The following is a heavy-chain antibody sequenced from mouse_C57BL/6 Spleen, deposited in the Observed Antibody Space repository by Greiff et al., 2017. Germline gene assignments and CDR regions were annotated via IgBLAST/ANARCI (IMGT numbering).Heavy chain of an antibody. CDR2: INPNNGGT. CDR3: ARYDYAAWFAY. CDR1: GYTFTDYY. V-gene: IGHV1-26*01. Sequence: VQLQQSGPELVKPGASVKISCKASGYTFTDYYMNWVKQSHGKSLEWIGDINPNNGGTSYNQKFKGKATLTVDKSSSTAYMELRSLTSEDSAVYYCARYDYAAWFAYWGQGTLVTVSA. D-gene: IGHD2-4*01. J-gene: IGHJ3*01.